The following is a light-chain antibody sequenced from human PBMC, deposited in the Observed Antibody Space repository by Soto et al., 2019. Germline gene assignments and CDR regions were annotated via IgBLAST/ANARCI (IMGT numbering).Light chain of an antibody. CDR2: KAS. Sequence: DIQMTQSPSTLSASVGDRVTITCRASQSISSWLAWYQQKPGKAPKLLIYKASSLESGVPSRFSGSGSGTEFTLTISSLQPDDFAVYYCQQYGISPFTVGGGTKVDIK. V-gene: IGKV1-5*03. J-gene: IGKJ4*01. CDR3: QQYGISPFT. CDR1: QSISSW.